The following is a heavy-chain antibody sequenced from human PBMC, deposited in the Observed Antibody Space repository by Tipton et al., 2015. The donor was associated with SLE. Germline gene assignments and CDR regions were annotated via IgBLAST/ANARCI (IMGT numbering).Heavy chain of an antibody. CDR3: ARDRTYYDSSGYLDAFDI. D-gene: IGHD3-22*01. Sequence: TLSLTCTVSGGAVNTDSYYWGWIRQPPGKGLEWIGSIYLSGSTYYNPSLKSRVTISVDRSNNQFSLKLSSVTAADTAVYYCARDRTYYDSSGYLDAFDIWGQGTMVTVSS. CDR2: IYLSGST. V-gene: IGHV4-39*07. J-gene: IGHJ3*02. CDR1: GGAVNTDSYY.